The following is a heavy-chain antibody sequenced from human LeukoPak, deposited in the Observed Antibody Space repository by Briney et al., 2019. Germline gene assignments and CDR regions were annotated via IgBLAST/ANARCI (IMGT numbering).Heavy chain of an antibody. CDR2: IKEDGSEK. CDR1: GLTFSSYG. V-gene: IGHV3-7*01. D-gene: IGHD2-2*01. J-gene: IGHJ4*02. CDR3: ARDGSSTSPQFDY. Sequence: PGGSLRLSCAASGLTFSSYGMSWVGKAPGKGREWWPNIKEDGSEKNYVDSVKGRFTISRDNATNSLYLQMNSLRAEDTAVYYCARDGSSTSPQFDYWGQGTLVTVSS.